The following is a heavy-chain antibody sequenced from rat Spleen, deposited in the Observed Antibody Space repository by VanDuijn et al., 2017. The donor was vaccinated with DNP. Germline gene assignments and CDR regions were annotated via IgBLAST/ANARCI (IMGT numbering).Heavy chain of an antibody. CDR2: ISTDGSNS. V-gene: IGHV5S13*01. CDR1: GFTFSDYY. D-gene: IGHD1-3*01. Sequence: EVQLVESGGGLVQPGRSLKLSCAASGFTFSDYYMAWVRQAPTQGLEWVASISTDGSNSVYRDSVKGRFTISRDNAKNTQYLQMDSLTSEDTATYFCARHGRVTTVATYWYFDFWGPGTMVTVSS. CDR3: ARHGRVTTVATYWYFDF. J-gene: IGHJ1*01.